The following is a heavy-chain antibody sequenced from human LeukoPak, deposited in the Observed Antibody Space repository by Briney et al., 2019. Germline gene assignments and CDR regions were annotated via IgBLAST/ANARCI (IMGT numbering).Heavy chain of an antibody. CDR3: AREEIVVVPAAIDPPYCYYGMDV. CDR2: IYTSGST. V-gene: IGHV4-4*07. CDR1: GGSISSYY. D-gene: IGHD2-2*02. Sequence: SETLSLTCTVSGGSISSYYWSWIRQPAGKGLEWIGRIYTSGSTNYNPSLKSRVTMSVDTSKNQFSLKLSSVTAADTAVYYCAREEIVVVPAAIDPPYCYYGMDVWGQGTTVTVSS. J-gene: IGHJ6*02.